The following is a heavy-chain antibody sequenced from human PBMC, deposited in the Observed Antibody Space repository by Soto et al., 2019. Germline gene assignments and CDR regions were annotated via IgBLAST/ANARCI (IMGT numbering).Heavy chain of an antibody. CDR3: AKSMYQLLSVIDY. D-gene: IGHD2-2*01. V-gene: IGHV3-30*18. Sequence: PGGSLRLSCAASGFTFSSYGMHWVRQAPGKGLEWVAVISYDGSNKYYADSVKGRFTISRDNSKNTLYLQMNSLRAEDTAVYYCAKSMYQLLSVIDYWGQGTLVTVSS. CDR2: ISYDGSNK. CDR1: GFTFSSYG. J-gene: IGHJ4*02.